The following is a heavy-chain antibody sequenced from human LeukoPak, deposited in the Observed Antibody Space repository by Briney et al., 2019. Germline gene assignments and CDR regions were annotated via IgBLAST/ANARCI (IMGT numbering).Heavy chain of an antibody. Sequence: GGSLRLSCAASGFTFSSYSMNWVRQAPGKGLEWVSYISSSSSTIYYADSVKGRFTISRDNAKNSLYLQMNSLRAEDTAVYYCAREVRKVDVGVLGDYWGQGTLVTVSS. CDR3: AREVRKVDVGVLGDY. D-gene: IGHD2-2*01. CDR2: ISSSSSTI. V-gene: IGHV3-48*01. J-gene: IGHJ4*02. CDR1: GFTFSSYS.